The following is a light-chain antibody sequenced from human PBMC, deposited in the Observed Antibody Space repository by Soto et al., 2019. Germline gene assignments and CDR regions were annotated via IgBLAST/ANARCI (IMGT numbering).Light chain of an antibody. V-gene: IGKV1-5*01. CDR2: DAY. Sequence: DIQMTQSPSTLSASVGDRVTITCRASQSISSWLAWYQQKPGKAPKLLIYDAYSLESGVPSRFSGSGSGTEFTLTISSLQPDDFANYYCQQYNSYWTFGQGNKV. CDR3: QQYNSYWT. CDR1: QSISSW. J-gene: IGKJ1*01.